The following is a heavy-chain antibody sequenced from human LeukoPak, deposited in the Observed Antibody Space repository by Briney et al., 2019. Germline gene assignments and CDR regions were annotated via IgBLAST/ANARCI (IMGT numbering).Heavy chain of an antibody. Sequence: ASVKVSCKASGGTFSSYAISWVRQAPGQGLEWMGWINPDNGDTNYAQKFQGRVTMTRDTSTNTAYMELSRLRSNDTAVFYCARDGRGSRGSDYWGQGTLVTVSS. CDR3: ARDGRGSRGSDY. D-gene: IGHD3-10*01. J-gene: IGHJ4*02. CDR1: GGTFSSYA. V-gene: IGHV1-2*02. CDR2: INPDNGDT.